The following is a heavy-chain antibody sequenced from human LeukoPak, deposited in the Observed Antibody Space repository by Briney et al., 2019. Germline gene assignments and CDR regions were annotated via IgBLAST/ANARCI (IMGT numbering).Heavy chain of an antibody. D-gene: IGHD4-17*01. J-gene: IGHJ6*02. V-gene: IGHV1-18*01. CDR1: GYTFTSYG. Sequence: EASVMVSCKASGYTFTSYGISWVRQAPGQGLEWMGWISAYNGNTNYAQKLQGRVTMTTDTSTSTAYMELRSLRSDDTAVYYCARDSLTPDDYGDSPPYYYYGMDVWGQGTTVTVSS. CDR2: ISAYNGNT. CDR3: ARDSLTPDDYGDSPPYYYYGMDV.